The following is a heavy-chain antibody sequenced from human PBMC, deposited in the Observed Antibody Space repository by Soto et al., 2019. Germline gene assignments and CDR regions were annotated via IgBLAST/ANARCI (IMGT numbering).Heavy chain of an antibody. CDR3: ARGGATLDY. J-gene: IGHJ4*02. CDR1: GYSFISYS. CDR2: ITTRDGTT. Sequence: AAVKVSCKASGYSFISYSMYWVRQAPGQGLEWTGIITTRDGTTIYAQKFQGRVTVTRDTSASPVYMQLNNLRSDDTAVYYCARGGATLDYWGQGTLVTVSS. V-gene: IGHV1-46*01.